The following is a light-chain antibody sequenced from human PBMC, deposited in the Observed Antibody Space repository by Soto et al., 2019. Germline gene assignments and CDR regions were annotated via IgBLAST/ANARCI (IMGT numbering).Light chain of an antibody. CDR2: DAS. J-gene: IGKJ1*01. V-gene: IGKV1-5*01. Sequence: DIQMTQSPSTLSASVGDRVTITCRASQSISSWLAWYQQKPGKAPKLLIYDASSLESGVPSRFSRSGSGTEFTLTISSRQPDDFATYYCQQYNSYSRTFGQGTKVEIK. CDR3: QQYNSYSRT. CDR1: QSISSW.